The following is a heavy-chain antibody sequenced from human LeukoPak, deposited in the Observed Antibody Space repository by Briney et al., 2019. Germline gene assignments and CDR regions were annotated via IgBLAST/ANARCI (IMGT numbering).Heavy chain of an antibody. CDR1: GFTFDDYA. J-gene: IGHJ3*02. CDR3: AKDIVATIPYDAFDI. Sequence: GGSLRLSCAASGFTFDDYAMHWVRQAPGEGLEWVSGISWNSGSIGYADSVKGRFTISRDNAKNSLYLQMNSLRAEDTALYYCAKDIVATIPYDAFDIWGQGTMVTVSS. V-gene: IGHV3-9*01. D-gene: IGHD5-12*01. CDR2: ISWNSGSI.